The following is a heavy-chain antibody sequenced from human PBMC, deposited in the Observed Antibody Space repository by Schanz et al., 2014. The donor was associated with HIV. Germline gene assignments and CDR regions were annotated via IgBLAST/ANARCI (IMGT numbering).Heavy chain of an antibody. Sequence: VQLVESGGGVVQPGRFLTLSCAASGFSFSSYDMHWVRQAPGKGLDWLSYIRVNGATREYADSVKGRFTISRDNARTSLYLQMNSLRADDTAVYYCAKGWRGYSISSLVDYWGQGSLVTVSS. CDR2: IRVNGATR. CDR1: GFSFSSYD. CDR3: AKGWRGYSISSLVDY. J-gene: IGHJ4*02. V-gene: IGHV3-48*04. D-gene: IGHD6-6*01.